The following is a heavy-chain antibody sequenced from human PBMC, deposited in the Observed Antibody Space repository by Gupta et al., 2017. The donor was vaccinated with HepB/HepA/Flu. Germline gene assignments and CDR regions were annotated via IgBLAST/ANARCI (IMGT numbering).Heavy chain of an antibody. CDR2: ISGDGGST. V-gene: IGHV3-43*02. CDR3: AKDMPYYDFWSGYFWFDP. J-gene: IGHJ5*02. CDR1: GFTFDDYA. Sequence: EVQLVESGGGVVQPGGSLRLSCAASGFTFDDYAMHWVRQAPGKGLEWVSLISGDGGSTYYADSVKGRFTISRDNSKNSLYLQMNSLRTEDTALYYCAKDMPYYDFWSGYFWFDPWGQGTLVTGSS. D-gene: IGHD3-3*01.